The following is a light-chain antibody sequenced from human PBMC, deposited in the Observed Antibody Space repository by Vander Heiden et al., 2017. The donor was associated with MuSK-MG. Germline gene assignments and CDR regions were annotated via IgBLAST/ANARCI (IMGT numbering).Light chain of an antibody. CDR1: SSNIGSNT. CDR2: SNN. Sequence: QSVLTQPPSASGTPGPMVTISCSGSSSNIGSNTVNWYQQRPGTAPKLLIYSNNQRPSGVPDRFSGSKSGTSASLAISGLQSEDEADYYCAAWDDSLNGYYVFGTGTKVTVL. CDR3: AAWDDSLNGYYV. J-gene: IGLJ1*01. V-gene: IGLV1-44*01.